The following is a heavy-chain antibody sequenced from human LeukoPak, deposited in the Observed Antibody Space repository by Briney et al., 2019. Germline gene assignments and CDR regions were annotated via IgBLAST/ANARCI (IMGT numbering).Heavy chain of an antibody. Sequence: GGSLRLSCAASGFTFFNYWMSWVRQAPGKGLEWVANIKQDGSETYYVDSVKGRFTISRDNAKKSTFLQMNSLRVEETALYYCMKWGSAADIQDWGQGTLVTVSS. CDR1: GFTFFNYW. D-gene: IGHD6-25*01. V-gene: IGHV3-7*03. CDR2: IKQDGSET. CDR3: MKWGSAADIQD. J-gene: IGHJ4*02.